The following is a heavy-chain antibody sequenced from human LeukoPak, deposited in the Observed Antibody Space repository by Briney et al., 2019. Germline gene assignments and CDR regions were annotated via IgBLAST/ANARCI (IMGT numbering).Heavy chain of an antibody. CDR2: ISYDGSNK. V-gene: IGHV3-30-3*01. J-gene: IGHJ6*03. Sequence: HTGRSLRLSCAASGFTFSSYAMHWVRQAPGKGLEWVAVISYDGSNKYYADSVKGRFTISRDNAKNSLYLQMSSLRAEDTAVYYCATVPGSRTYSYYMGVWGKGTTVTVSS. CDR3: ATVPGSRTYSYYMGV. D-gene: IGHD2-2*01. CDR1: GFTFSSYA.